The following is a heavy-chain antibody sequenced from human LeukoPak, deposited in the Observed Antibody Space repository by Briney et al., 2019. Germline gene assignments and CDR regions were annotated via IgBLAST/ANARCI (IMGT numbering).Heavy chain of an antibody. V-gene: IGHV1-2*02. Sequence: ASVKVSCKTSGYTFTDEYIHWVRQAPGHGLECMGWMHPNTGDIVYVQKFQGRVTFTRETSISTAYMELHRLRSDDTAVYYCVRHLTDPTSGDYWGQGTLVTVSS. J-gene: IGHJ4*02. CDR1: GYTFTDEY. CDR2: MHPNTGDI. CDR3: VRHLTDPTSGDY. D-gene: IGHD1-14*01.